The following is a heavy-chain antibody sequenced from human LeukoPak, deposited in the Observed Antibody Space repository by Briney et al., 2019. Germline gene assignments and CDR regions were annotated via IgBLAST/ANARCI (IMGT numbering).Heavy chain of an antibody. V-gene: IGHV3-74*01. Sequence: VSRINSDASSTSYADSVKGRFTISRDNAKNTLYLQMNSLRAEDTAVYYCARHCSSTSCFDSWGQGTLVTVSS. J-gene: IGHJ4*02. CDR3: ARHCSSTSCFDS. CDR2: INSDASST. D-gene: IGHD2-2*01.